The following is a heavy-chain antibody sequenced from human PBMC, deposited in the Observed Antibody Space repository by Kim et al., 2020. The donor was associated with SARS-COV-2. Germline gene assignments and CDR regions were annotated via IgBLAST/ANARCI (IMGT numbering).Heavy chain of an antibody. J-gene: IGHJ4*02. D-gene: IGHD3-22*01. CDR3: ARGGVNYYDSSGYFDY. CDR1: GYTFTSYY. V-gene: IGHV1-46*01. CDR2: INPSGGST. Sequence: ASVKVSCKASGYTFTSYYMHWVRQAPGQGLEWMGIINPSGGSTSYAQKFQGRVTMTRDTSTSTVYMELSSLISEDTAVYYCARGGVNYYDSSGYFDYWGQGTLVTVSS.